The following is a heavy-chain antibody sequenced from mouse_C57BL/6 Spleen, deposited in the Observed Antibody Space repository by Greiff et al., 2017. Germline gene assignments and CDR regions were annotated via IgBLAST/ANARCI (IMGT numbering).Heavy chain of an antibody. J-gene: IGHJ3*01. CDR1: GYTFTSYW. CDR3: ARRGMVTTGGCAY. Sequence: QVQLQQPGAELVMPGASVKLSCKASGYTFTSYWMHWVKQRPGQGLEWIGEIDPSDSYTNYNQKFKGKSTLTVDKSSSTAYMQLSSLTSEDSAVYYCARRGMVTTGGCAYWGQGTLVTVSA. CDR2: IDPSDSYT. V-gene: IGHV1-69*01. D-gene: IGHD2-2*01.